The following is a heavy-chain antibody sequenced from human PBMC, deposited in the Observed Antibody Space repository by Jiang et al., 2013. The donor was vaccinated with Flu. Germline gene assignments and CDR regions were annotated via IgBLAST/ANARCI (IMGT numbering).Heavy chain of an antibody. CDR2: INTHTGNP. Sequence: QSGSELKKPGASVKVSCKASGYTFTTYTMNWVRQAPGQGLEWLGWINTHTGNPTYAQGFTGRFVFSLDTSVSTAYLQISSLKTDDTAVYYCARGAAGLNNWFDPWGQGTLVTVSS. V-gene: IGHV7-4-1*02. D-gene: IGHD6-13*01. CDR1: GYTFTTYT. CDR3: ARGAAGLNNWFDP. J-gene: IGHJ5*02.